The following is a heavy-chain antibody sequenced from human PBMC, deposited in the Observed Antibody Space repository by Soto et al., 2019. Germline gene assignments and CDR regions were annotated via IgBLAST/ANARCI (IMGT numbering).Heavy chain of an antibody. CDR2: ISYDGSNK. J-gene: IGHJ4*02. Sequence: ESGGGVVQPGRSLRLSCAASGFTFSSYAMHWVRQAPGKGLEWVAVISYDGSNKYYADSVKGRFTISRDNSKNTLYLQMNSLRAEDTAVYYCARDDYKGGWDYWGQGTLVTVSS. V-gene: IGHV3-30-3*01. CDR3: ARDDYKGGWDY. CDR1: GFTFSSYA. D-gene: IGHD4-4*01.